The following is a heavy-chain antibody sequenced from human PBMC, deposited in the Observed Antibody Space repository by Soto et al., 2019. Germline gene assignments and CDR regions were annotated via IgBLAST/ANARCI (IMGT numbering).Heavy chain of an antibody. CDR2: INHSGST. D-gene: IGHD2-21*01. J-gene: IGHJ4*02. Sequence: PSETLSLTCAVYGGSFSGYYWSWIRQPPGKGLEWIGEINHSGSTNYNPSLKSRVTISVDTSKNQFSLKLSSVTAADTAVYYCARIGCGYLTCYFDYWGQGTLVTVSS. CDR3: ARIGCGYLTCYFDY. V-gene: IGHV4-34*01. CDR1: GGSFSGYY.